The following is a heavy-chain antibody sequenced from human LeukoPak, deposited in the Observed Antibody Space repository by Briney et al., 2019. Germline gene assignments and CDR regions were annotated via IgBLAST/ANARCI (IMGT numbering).Heavy chain of an antibody. J-gene: IGHJ4*02. CDR3: ARDFEVVYDSSGYKNYYFDY. CDR2: INPSGGST. Sequence: ASVKVSCKASGYTFTSYYMHWVRQAPGQGLEWMGIINPSGGSTSYAQKFQGRVTMTRDTSTSTVYMELSSLRSEDTAVYYCARDFEVVYDSSGYKNYYFDYWGQGTLVTVSS. V-gene: IGHV1-46*01. CDR1: GYTFTSYY. D-gene: IGHD3-22*01.